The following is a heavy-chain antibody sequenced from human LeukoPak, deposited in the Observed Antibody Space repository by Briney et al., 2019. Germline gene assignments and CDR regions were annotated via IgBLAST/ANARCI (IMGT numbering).Heavy chain of an antibody. CDR3: ARGDYAEEIFDY. CDR1: GGSISSYY. CDR2: INHSGST. J-gene: IGHJ4*02. Sequence: PSETLSLTCTVSGGSISSYYWSWICQPPGKGLEWIGEINHSGSTNYNPSLKSRVTISVDTSKNQFSLKLSSVTAADTAVYYCARGDYAEEIFDYWGQGTLVTVSS. V-gene: IGHV4-34*01. D-gene: IGHD4-17*01.